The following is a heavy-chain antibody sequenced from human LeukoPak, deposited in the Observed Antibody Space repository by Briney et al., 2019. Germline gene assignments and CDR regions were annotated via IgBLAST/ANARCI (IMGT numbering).Heavy chain of an antibody. CDR2: IYYSGST. CDR1: GGSISSYY. Sequence: PSETLPLTCTVSGGSISSYYWSWIRQPPGKGLEWIGYIYYSGSTNYNPSLKSRVTISVDTSKNQFSLKLSSVTAADTAVYYCARGGSGWYSNYWGQGTLATVSS. D-gene: IGHD6-19*01. V-gene: IGHV4-59*01. CDR3: ARGGSGWYSNY. J-gene: IGHJ4*02.